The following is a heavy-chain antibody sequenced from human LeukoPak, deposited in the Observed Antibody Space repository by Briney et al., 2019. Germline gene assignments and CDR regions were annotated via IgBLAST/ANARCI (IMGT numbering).Heavy chain of an antibody. Sequence: GGSLRLSCAASGFTFSSYWMHWVRQAPGKGLVWVSRINSDGSSTSYADSVKGRFTISRDNAKTSLYLQMNSLRAEDTAVYYCARAYGYCSGGSCYAPVYWGQGTLVTVSS. D-gene: IGHD2-15*01. J-gene: IGHJ4*02. V-gene: IGHV3-74*01. CDR3: ARAYGYCSGGSCYAPVY. CDR2: INSDGSST. CDR1: GFTFSSYW.